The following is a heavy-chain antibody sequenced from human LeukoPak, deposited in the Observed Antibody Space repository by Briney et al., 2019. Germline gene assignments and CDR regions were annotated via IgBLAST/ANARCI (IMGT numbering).Heavy chain of an antibody. V-gene: IGHV3-23*01. J-gene: IGHJ5*02. CDR1: GFTFSSYA. CDR3: AKDGLVVAATTRYNWFDP. CDR2: ISGSGGTT. Sequence: GGSLRLSCAASGFTFSSYAMSWVRQAPGKGLEWVSSISGSGGTTYYADSVKGRFTISRDNSKNTLFLQMNSLRAEDTAVYYCAKDGLVVAATTRYNWFDPWGRGALVTVSS. D-gene: IGHD2-15*01.